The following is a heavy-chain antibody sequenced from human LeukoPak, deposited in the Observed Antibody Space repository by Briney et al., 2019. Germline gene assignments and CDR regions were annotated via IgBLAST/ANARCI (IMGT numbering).Heavy chain of an antibody. J-gene: IGHJ4*02. CDR3: ARVMNYFDS. CDR1: GYSISSGYY. V-gene: IGHV4-38-2*02. CDR2: IYHSGST. Sequence: PSETLSLTCTVSGYSISSGYYWGWIRQPPGKGVEWIGSIYHSGSTYYNPSLKSRVTISVDTSKNQLSLKLGSVTAADTAVYYCARVMNYFDSWGQGTLVTVSS.